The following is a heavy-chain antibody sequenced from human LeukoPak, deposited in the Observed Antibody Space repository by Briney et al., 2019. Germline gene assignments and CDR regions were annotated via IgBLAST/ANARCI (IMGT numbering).Heavy chain of an antibody. Sequence: PGGSLRLSCAASGFTFSSYEMNWVRQAPGKGLEWVSYISSSGSTIYYADSVKGRFTISRDNAKNSLYLQMNSLRAEDTAVYYCARADYDFWSGYYNYYYYYYYMDVWGKGTTVTVSS. CDR3: ARADYDFWSGYYNYYYYYYYMDV. CDR2: ISSSGSTI. D-gene: IGHD3-3*01. V-gene: IGHV3-48*03. CDR1: GFTFSSYE. J-gene: IGHJ6*03.